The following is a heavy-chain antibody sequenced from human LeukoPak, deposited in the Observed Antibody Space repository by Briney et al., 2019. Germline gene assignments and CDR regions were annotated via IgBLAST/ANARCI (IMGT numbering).Heavy chain of an antibody. CDR1: GFTFSSYA. V-gene: IGHV3-23*01. Sequence: GACLRLSCAASGFTFSSYAMSWVRQAPGKGLEWVSAISGSGGSTYYADSVKGRFTISRDNSKNTLYLQMNSLRAEDKAVYYRAKDGGGPARPLIAAAGKSFDYWGQGTLVTVSS. D-gene: IGHD6-13*01. CDR2: ISGSGGST. CDR3: AKDGGGPARPLIAAAGKSFDY. J-gene: IGHJ4*02.